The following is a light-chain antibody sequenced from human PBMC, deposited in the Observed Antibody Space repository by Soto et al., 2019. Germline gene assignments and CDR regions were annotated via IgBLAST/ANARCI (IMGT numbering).Light chain of an antibody. CDR3: HQFGSSPQT. Sequence: EIVLTQSPGTLSLSPGERATLSCRASQSVSSSHIPWYQQKPGQAPRHLIYGPSSRATAIPDRFSGSGSGTDFTLSISRLEPEDFAVYYCHQFGSSPQTFGQGTKVESK. CDR2: GPS. V-gene: IGKV3-20*01. CDR1: QSVSSSH. J-gene: IGKJ1*01.